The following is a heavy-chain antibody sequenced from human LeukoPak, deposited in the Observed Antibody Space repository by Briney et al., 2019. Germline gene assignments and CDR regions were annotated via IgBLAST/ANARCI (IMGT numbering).Heavy chain of an antibody. CDR2: IYYSGST. V-gene: IGHV4-59*08. D-gene: IGHD3-9*01. Sequence: PSETLSLTCTVSGGSMSPYHWSWIRQPPGKGLEWTGYIYYSGSTNYNPSLKSRVTISVDTSKNQFSLKLSSVTAADTAVYYCARNLQTYYDILTGYYAPPFFDYWGQGTLVTVSS. CDR3: ARNLQTYYDILTGYYAPPFFDY. J-gene: IGHJ4*02. CDR1: GGSMSPYH.